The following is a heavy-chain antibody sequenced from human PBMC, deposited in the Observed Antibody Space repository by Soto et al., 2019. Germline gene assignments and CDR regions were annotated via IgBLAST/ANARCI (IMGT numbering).Heavy chain of an antibody. CDR2: ISSSSSYI. V-gene: IGHV3-21*01. CDR3: AREGYNWNYKGDY. CDR1: GFTFSSYS. D-gene: IGHD1-7*01. Sequence: EVQLVESGGGLVQPGGSLRLSCAASGFTFSSYSMNWFRQAQGKGLEWVSSISSSSSYIYYADSVKGRFTISRDNAKNSLYLQMNSLRAEDTAVYYCAREGYNWNYKGDYWGQGTLGTVSS. J-gene: IGHJ4*02.